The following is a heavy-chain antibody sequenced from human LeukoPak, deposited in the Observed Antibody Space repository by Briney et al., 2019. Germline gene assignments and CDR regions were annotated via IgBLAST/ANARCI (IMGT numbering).Heavy chain of an antibody. CDR1: GFTFSSYG. J-gene: IGHJ4*02. Sequence: GRSLRLSCAASGFTFSSYGMHWVRQAPGKGLEWVAVIWYDGSNKYYADSVKGRFTISRDNFKNTLYLQMNSLRAEGTAVYYCARDWYSSSSYYFDYWGQGTLVTVSS. D-gene: IGHD6-13*01. V-gene: IGHV3-33*01. CDR2: IWYDGSNK. CDR3: ARDWYSSSSYYFDY.